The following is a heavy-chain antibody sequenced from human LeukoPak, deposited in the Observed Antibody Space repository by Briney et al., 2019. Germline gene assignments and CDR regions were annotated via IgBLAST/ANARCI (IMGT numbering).Heavy chain of an antibody. J-gene: IGHJ3*02. CDR2: IIPIFATA. CDR3: VRDSLSITKTAAGDTFDI. D-gene: IGHD1-20*01. CDR1: GGTFSTFA. Sequence: SVKVSCKASGGTFSTFAISWVRQAPGQGLEWMGGIIPIFATANHAEKFQGRVTITADQSTSAAYMELSSLRSEDTAVYYCVRDSLSITKTAAGDTFDIWGQGTMVTVSS. V-gene: IGHV1-69*01.